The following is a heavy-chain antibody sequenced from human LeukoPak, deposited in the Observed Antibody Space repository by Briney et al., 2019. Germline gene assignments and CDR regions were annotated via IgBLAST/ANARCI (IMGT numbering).Heavy chain of an antibody. CDR2: IYYSGST. CDR1: GGSISSYY. J-gene: IGHJ4*02. CDR3: AKGSPVDS. V-gene: IGHV4-59*01. Sequence: SETLSLTCSVSGGSISSYYWSWIRQPPGRGLEWIGNIYYSGSTNYNPSLKSRVTISVDTSKKQFSLKLHSVTAADTAVYYCAKGSPVDSWGQGTLVTVSS.